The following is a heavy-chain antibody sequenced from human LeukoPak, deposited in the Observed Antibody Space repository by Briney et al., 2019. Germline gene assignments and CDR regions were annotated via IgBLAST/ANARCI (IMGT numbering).Heavy chain of an antibody. J-gene: IGHJ4*02. CDR2: IYWDDDK. CDR1: GFSLSTSGVG. Sequence: ESGPTLVKPTQTLTLTRTFSGFSLSTSGVGVGWIRQPPGKALEWLALIYWDDDKHYSPSLKSRLTITKDTSKNQVVLTMTNMDPVDTATYYCAHSQSPNYDSGGYLDYWGQGTLVTVSS. D-gene: IGHD3-22*01. CDR3: AHSQSPNYDSGGYLDY. V-gene: IGHV2-5*02.